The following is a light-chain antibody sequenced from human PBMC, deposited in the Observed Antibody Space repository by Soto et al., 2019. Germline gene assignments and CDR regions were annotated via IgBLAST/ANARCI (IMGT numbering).Light chain of an antibody. CDR1: QSVSTNS. CDR3: QQYGRTSWT. CDR2: GAS. J-gene: IGKJ1*01. Sequence: EIVLTQSPGTLSLSPGEGATLSCRASQSVSTNSFAWYQQKPGQAPRLLIYGASTRATVIPDRFSGSGSGTDFTFTISRLEPEDFAVYYCQQYGRTSWTCGQGTKVEIK. V-gene: IGKV3-20*01.